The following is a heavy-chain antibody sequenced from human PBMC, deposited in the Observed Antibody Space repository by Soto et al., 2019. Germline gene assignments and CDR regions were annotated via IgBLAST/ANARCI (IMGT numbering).Heavy chain of an antibody. Sequence: SVKVSFKASGGTFSSYAISWVRQAPGQGLEWMGGIIPIFGTANYAQKFQGRVTITADESTSTAYMELSSLRSEDTAVYYCASNQQPYTIFGVVITYYFDYWGQGTLVTVSS. D-gene: IGHD3-3*01. J-gene: IGHJ4*02. CDR1: GGTFSSYA. CDR2: IIPIFGTA. V-gene: IGHV1-69*13. CDR3: ASNQQPYTIFGVVITYYFDY.